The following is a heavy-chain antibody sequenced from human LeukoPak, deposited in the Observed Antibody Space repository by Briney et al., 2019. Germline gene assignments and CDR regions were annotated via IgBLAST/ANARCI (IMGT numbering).Heavy chain of an antibody. CDR1: SDSISRYY. CDR3: ASLPRAYYYYGMDV. J-gene: IGHJ6*02. Sequence: SETLSLTCTVSSDSISRYYWSWIRQPPGKGLEWIGYISNSGNTDYNPSLKSRVFISVDTSKNQVSLKLSSVTAADTAVYYCASLPRAYYYYGMDVWGQGTTATVPS. V-gene: IGHV4-59*08. CDR2: ISNSGNT.